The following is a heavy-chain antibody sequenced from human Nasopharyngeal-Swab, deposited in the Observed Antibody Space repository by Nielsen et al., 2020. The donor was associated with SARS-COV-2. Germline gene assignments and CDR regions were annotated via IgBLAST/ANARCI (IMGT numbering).Heavy chain of an antibody. D-gene: IGHD3-16*01. V-gene: IGHV7-4-1*02. J-gene: IGHJ6*03. CDR2: ISTNTGNP. Sequence: WVRQAPGQGLEWMGWISTNTGNPTYAQGFTGRFVFSLDTSVSTAYLQISSLKAEDTAVYYCARGLDDYGGHYYYYYYMDVWGKGTTVTVSS. CDR3: ARGLDDYGGHYYYYYYMDV.